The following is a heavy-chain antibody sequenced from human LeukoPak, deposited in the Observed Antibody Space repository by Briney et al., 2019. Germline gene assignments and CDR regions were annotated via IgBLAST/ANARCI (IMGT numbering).Heavy chain of an antibody. CDR3: ARDSRTRYYYYYGMDV. CDR1: GYTFTSYG. D-gene: IGHD2-2*01. V-gene: IGHV1-18*01. Sequence: ASVKVSCKASGYTFTSYGISWVRQAPGQGLEWMGWISAYNGNTNYAQKLQGRVTMTTDTSTSTAYMELRSLRSDDTAVYYCARDSRTRYYYYYGMDVWGQGTTVTASS. CDR2: ISAYNGNT. J-gene: IGHJ6*02.